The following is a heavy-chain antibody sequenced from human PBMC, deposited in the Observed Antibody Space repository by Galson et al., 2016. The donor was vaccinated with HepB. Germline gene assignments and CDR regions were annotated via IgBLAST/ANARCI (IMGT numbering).Heavy chain of an antibody. CDR3: ARASSWYRDWYFDL. CDR2: INTDGSNT. D-gene: IGHD6-13*01. Sequence: SLRLSCAASGFPFGSDAFHWVRQAPGKGLVWVSRINTDGSNTNYADSVKGRFTLSRDNAKNTLYLQMNSLRAEDTAVYYCARASSWYRDWYFDLWGRGTLVTVSS. V-gene: IGHV3-74*01. CDR1: GFPFGSDA. J-gene: IGHJ2*01.